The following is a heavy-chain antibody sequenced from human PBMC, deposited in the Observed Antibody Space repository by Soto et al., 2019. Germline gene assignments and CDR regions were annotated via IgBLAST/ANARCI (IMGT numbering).Heavy chain of an antibody. V-gene: IGHV3-23*01. J-gene: IGHJ4*02. D-gene: IGHD3-16*01. CDR1: GFTFSSYA. CDR2: ISGSGGST. CDR3: AKGLPVGMITFGGVIGDFDY. Sequence: GGSLRLSCAASGFTFSSYAMSWVRQAPGKGLEWVSAISGSGGSTYYADSVKGRFTISRDNSKNTLYLQMNSLRAEDTAVYYCAKGLPVGMITFGGVIGDFDYWGQGTLVTVSS.